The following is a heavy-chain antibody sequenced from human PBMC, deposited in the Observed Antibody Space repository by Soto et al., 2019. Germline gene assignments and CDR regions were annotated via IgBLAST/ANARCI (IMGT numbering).Heavy chain of an antibody. V-gene: IGHV1-8*01. CDR1: GYTFTSYD. Sequence: GASVKVSCKASGYTFTSYDINWVRQATGQGLEWMGWMNPNSGNTGYAQKFQGRVTMTRNTSISTAYMELSSLRSEDTAVYYCARGFSGWVGVYYYYYMDVWGKGTTVTVSS. CDR3: ARGFSGWVGVYYYYYMDV. D-gene: IGHD6-19*01. CDR2: MNPNSGNT. J-gene: IGHJ6*03.